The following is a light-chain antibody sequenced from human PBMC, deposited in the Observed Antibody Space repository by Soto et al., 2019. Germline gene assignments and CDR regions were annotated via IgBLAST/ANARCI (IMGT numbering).Light chain of an antibody. CDR2: AAS. CDR3: QQNYSTPLA. CDR1: QDISNY. Sequence: DIQMTQSPSSLSASLGDRVTITCQASQDISNYLNWYQQKPGKAPNLLIYAASTLESGVPSRFSGSGSGTDFTLTISSLQLEDFATYYCQQNYSTPLAFGGGTRLEI. V-gene: IGKV1-39*01. J-gene: IGKJ5*01.